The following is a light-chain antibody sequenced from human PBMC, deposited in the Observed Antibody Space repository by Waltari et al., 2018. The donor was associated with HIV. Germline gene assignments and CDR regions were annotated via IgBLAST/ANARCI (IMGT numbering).Light chain of an antibody. CDR3: QQLNSYPVT. CDR2: AAS. CDR1: QDINTF. J-gene: IGKJ4*01. V-gene: IGKV1-9*01. Sequence: DIRLTQSPSFLSASIGDRITITCRASQDINTFLAWYQQNPGRAPQLLVYAASTLQSWVSSRFSGSGSGTDFTLTINSLQPEDCATYDCQQLNSYPVTFGGGTKVEI.